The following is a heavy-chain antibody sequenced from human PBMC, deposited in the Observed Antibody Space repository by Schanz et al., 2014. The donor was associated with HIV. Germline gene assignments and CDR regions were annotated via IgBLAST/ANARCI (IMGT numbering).Heavy chain of an antibody. V-gene: IGHV3-33*08. CDR2: IWYDGSNK. Sequence: VQLVESGGGLVQPGGSLRLSCTASGFTLISYWMHWVRQAPGKGLEWVAVIWYDGSNKYYTDSVKGRFTISRDSSKNTLYLQMNSLRAEDTAVYYCARDAASHSYGSTMDVWGQGTTVTVSS. J-gene: IGHJ6*02. CDR3: ARDAASHSYGSTMDV. D-gene: IGHD5-18*01. CDR1: GFTLISYW.